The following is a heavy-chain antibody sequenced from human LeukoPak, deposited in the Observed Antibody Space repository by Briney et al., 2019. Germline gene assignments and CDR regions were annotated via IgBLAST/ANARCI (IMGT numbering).Heavy chain of an antibody. D-gene: IGHD3-10*01. V-gene: IGHV4-59*01. CDR2: IYSSGST. CDR1: GGSISSYY. Sequence: SETLSLTCTVSGGSISSYYWSWIRQPPGKGLEWIGYIYSSGSTNYNPSLKRRVTISVDTSKNQFSLKLSSVTAADTAVYYCARDGRFGELSDYWGQGTLVTVSS. CDR3: ARDGRFGELSDY. J-gene: IGHJ4*02.